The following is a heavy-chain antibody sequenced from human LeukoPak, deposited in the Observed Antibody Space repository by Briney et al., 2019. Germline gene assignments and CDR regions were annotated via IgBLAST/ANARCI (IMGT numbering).Heavy chain of an antibody. CDR2: INPNSGGT. J-gene: IGHJ4*02. CDR3: ARVGLGYYYDSSGYYEYYFDY. Sequence: GASVKVSCKASGYTFTGYYMHWVRQAPGQGLEWMGWINPNSGGTNYAQKFQGRVTMTRDTSISTAYMELSRLRSDDTAVYYCARVGLGYYYDSSGYYEYYFDYWGQATLVTVSS. D-gene: IGHD3-22*01. CDR1: GYTFTGYY. V-gene: IGHV1-2*02.